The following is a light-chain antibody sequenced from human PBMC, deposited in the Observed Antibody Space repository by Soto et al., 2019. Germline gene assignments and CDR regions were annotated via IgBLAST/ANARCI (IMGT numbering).Light chain of an antibody. V-gene: IGLV3-1*01. CDR1: KLGDKY. CDR3: QAWDSSTADVV. CDR2: QDN. J-gene: IGLJ2*01. Sequence: SYELTQPPSVSVSPGQTASITCSGDKLGDKYVCWYQQKPSQSPVLVIFQDNKRPSGIPERFSGANSGSTATLTISGTQPMDEADYYCQAWDSSTADVVFGGGTKLTVL.